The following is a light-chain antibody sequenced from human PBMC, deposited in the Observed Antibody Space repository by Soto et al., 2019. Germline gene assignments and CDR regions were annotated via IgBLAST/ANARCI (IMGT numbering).Light chain of an antibody. CDR3: QTWGTGILV. Sequence: QLVLTQSPSASASLGASVKLTCTLSSGHSSYAIAWYQRRPEKGPRYLMKLNSDGSHSKGDGIPDRFSGSSSGAERYLTISSLQSEDEADYYCQTWGTGILVFGGGTKLTVL. CDR1: SGHSSYA. V-gene: IGLV4-69*01. CDR2: LNSDGSH. J-gene: IGLJ3*02.